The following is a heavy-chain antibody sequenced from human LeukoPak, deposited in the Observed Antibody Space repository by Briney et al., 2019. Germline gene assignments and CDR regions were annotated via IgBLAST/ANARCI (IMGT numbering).Heavy chain of an antibody. V-gene: IGHV3-7*01. Sequence: GGSLRLSCAASGFIFSSHWMSRVRQAPGKGLEWVASIKEDGSEKSYMDSVKGRFTISRDNAKNSLYLQMNSLRAEDTAVYYCARGPDLGYCSSTSCYWPYPTEYFQHWGQGTLVTVSS. CDR1: GFIFSSHW. D-gene: IGHD2-2*01. J-gene: IGHJ1*01. CDR3: ARGPDLGYCSSTSCYWPYPTEYFQH. CDR2: IKEDGSEK.